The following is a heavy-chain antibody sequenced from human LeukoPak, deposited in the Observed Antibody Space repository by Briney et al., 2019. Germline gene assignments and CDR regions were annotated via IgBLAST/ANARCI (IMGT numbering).Heavy chain of an antibody. Sequence: SETLSLTCTVSGGSISSYYWGWIRQPPGKGLEWIGSIYYSGSTYYNPSLKSRVTISVDTSKNQFSLKLSSVTAADTAVYYCAXXXXXXYYYDSSGYYYYMDVWGKGTTVTISS. D-gene: IGHD3-22*01. CDR1: GGSISSYY. J-gene: IGHJ6*03. V-gene: IGHV4-39*01. CDR3: AXXXXXXYYYDSSGYYYYMDV. CDR2: IYYSGST.